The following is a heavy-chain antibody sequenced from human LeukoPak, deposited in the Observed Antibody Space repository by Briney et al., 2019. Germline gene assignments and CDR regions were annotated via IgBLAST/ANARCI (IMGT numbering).Heavy chain of an antibody. J-gene: IGHJ5*02. V-gene: IGHV4-59*01. Sequence: SETLSLTCTVSGGSISSYYWSWIRQPPGKGLEWIGYIYYSGSTNYNPSLKSRVTISVDTSKNQFSLKLSSVTAADTAVYYCARGPSARGFDPWGQGTLVTVSS. CDR2: IYYSGST. D-gene: IGHD2-2*01. CDR3: ARGPSARGFDP. CDR1: GGSISSYY.